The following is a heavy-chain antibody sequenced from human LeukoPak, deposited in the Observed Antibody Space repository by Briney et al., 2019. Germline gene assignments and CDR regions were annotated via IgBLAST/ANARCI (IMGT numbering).Heavy chain of an antibody. V-gene: IGHV3-23*01. D-gene: IGHD6-19*01. CDR2: ISGSGGST. CDR3: AKDFNPRYSSGWFFDY. CDR1: GFTFSSYA. Sequence: GGSLRLSCAASGFTFSSYAMSWVRQAPGKGLEWVSAISGSGGSTYYADSVKGRFAISRDNSKNTLYLQMNSLRAEDTAVYYCAKDFNPRYSSGWFFDYWGQGTLVTVSS. J-gene: IGHJ4*02.